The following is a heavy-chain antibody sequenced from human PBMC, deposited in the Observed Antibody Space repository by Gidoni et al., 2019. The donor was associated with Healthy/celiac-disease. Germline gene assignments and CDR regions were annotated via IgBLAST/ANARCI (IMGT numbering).Heavy chain of an antibody. D-gene: IGHD5-18*01. CDR1: GFSLSIARMG. Sequence: HVTLTESGPVLVKPTETLTPTCTASGFSLSIARMGVSWIRQPPGKALEWLAHIFSNDKKSSSPSLKSRLTISKDTSKSQVVLTMTNMNPVDTATYYCARIPNSGAYRYNYWGQGTLVTVSS. CDR2: IFSNDKK. J-gene: IGHJ4*02. V-gene: IGHV2-26*01. CDR3: ARIPNSGAYRYNY.